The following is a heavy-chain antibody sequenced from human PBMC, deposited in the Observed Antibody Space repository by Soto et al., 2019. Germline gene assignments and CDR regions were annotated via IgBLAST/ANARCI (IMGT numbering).Heavy chain of an antibody. CDR1: GFTFSSYA. J-gene: IGHJ4*02. CDR3: AKGKYYDSSGSDY. Sequence: GALRLSCAASGFTFSSYAMSWVRQAPGKGLEWVSAVSGSGGSTYYADSVKGRFTISRDNSKNTLYLQMNSLRAEDTAVYYCAKGKYYDSSGSDYWGQGTLVTVSS. V-gene: IGHV3-23*01. CDR2: VSGSGGST. D-gene: IGHD3-22*01.